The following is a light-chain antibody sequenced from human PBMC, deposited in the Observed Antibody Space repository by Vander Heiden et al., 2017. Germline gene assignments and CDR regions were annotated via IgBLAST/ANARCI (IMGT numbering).Light chain of an antibody. CDR1: QGIRND. Sequence: AIQITHSPSSLSASVGDRVTITCRASQGIRNDLGWYQQKPGKAPKLLIYAASSLQSGVPSRFSGSGSGTDFTLTISSLQPEDFATYYCLQDDNYPRTFGQGTKVEIK. CDR2: AAS. V-gene: IGKV1-6*01. CDR3: LQDDNYPRT. J-gene: IGKJ1*01.